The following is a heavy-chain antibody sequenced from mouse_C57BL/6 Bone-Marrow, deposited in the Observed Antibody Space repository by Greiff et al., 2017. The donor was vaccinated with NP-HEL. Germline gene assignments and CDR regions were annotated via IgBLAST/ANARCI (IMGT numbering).Heavy chain of an antibody. CDR1: GYTFTSYW. Sequence: QVQLQQSGAELVKPGASVKMSCKASGYTFTSYWITWVKQRPGQGLEWIGDIYPGSGSTNYNEKFKSKATLTVDTSSSTAYMQLSSLTSEDSAVYYCARRVYYYGSSYGYWGQGTTLTVSS. CDR3: ARRVYYYGSSYGY. CDR2: IYPGSGST. J-gene: IGHJ2*01. V-gene: IGHV1-55*01. D-gene: IGHD1-1*01.